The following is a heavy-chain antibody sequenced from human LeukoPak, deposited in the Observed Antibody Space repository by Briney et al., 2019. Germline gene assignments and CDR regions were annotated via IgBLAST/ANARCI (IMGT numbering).Heavy chain of an antibody. V-gene: IGHV3-33*08. J-gene: IGHJ4*02. CDR3: VRGVGVSRFNYLDS. Sequence: GGSLRLSCAASGSTFSSYWMHWVRQAPGKGLEWVAVIWYDASNKYYADSVKGRFTISRDNSKNTLYLQMNSLRDDDTAVYYCVRGVGVSRFNYLDSWGQGTLVIVSS. CDR2: IWYDASNK. D-gene: IGHD6-13*01. CDR1: GSTFSSYW.